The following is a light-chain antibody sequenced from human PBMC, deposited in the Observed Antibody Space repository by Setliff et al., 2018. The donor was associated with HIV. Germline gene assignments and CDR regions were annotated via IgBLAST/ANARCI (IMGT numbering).Light chain of an antibody. CDR1: SSDVGGYNY. CDR2: EVS. CDR3: SSYTGRYIYV. J-gene: IGLJ1*01. V-gene: IGLV2-14*01. Sequence: SALTQPASVSGSPGQSITMSCTGTSSDVGGYNYVSWYQQHPGKAPKLIIYEVSNRPSGVSNRFSGSKSGNTASLTISGLQAEDEADYYCSSYTGRYIYVFGTGTKVTVL.